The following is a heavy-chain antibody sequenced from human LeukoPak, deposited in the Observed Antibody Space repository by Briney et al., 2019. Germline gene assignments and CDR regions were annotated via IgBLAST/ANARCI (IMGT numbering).Heavy chain of an antibody. V-gene: IGHV3-30*03. Sequence: PGRSLRLSCAASGFTFSSYGMHWVRQAPGKGLEWVAVISYDGSNKYYADSVKGRFTISRDNSNNTLYLQMNSLRAEDTAVYYCARSSVVRYRSTLFDYWGQGTLVTVSS. D-gene: IGHD2-2*01. J-gene: IGHJ4*02. CDR1: GFTFSSYG. CDR3: ARSSVVRYRSTLFDY. CDR2: ISYDGSNK.